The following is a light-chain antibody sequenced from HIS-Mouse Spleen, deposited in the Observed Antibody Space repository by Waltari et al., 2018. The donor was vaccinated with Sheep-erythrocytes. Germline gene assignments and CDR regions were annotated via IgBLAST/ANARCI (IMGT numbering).Light chain of an antibody. CDR3: AAWDDSLNGPV. CDR2: SNN. J-gene: IGLJ3*02. V-gene: IGLV1-44*01. Sequence: QSVLTQPPSASGTPGQRVTISCSGSSSNIGSNTVNWYQQRPGTAPKLLIYSNNQRPSGVPDRFSGSKSGTSASLAISGLQSEDEADYYCAAWDDSLNGPVFGGETKLTVL. CDR1: SSNIGSNT.